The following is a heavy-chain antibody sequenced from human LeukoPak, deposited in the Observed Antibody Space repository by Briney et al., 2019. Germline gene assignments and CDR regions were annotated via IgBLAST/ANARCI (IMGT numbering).Heavy chain of an antibody. V-gene: IGHV3-74*01. J-gene: IGHJ6*03. Sequence: GGSLRLSCAASGFTFSDYWMHWVRQPPGKGLVWVARVNIHGSGTDYADSVKGRFTISRDDAKNTLYLQMTSLRAEDTAVYYALAGYYYSQMDVWGKGTAVTVSS. CDR2: VNIHGSGT. CDR3: LAGYYYSQMDV. D-gene: IGHD6-13*01. CDR1: GFTFSDYW.